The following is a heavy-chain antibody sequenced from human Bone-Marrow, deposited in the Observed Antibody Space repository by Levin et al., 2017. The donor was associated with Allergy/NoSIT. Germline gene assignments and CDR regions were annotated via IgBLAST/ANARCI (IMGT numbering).Heavy chain of an antibody. CDR2: ISSNGGST. CDR3: ARGARLRFLEWLPHYYDDGMDV. D-gene: IGHD3-3*01. CDR1: GFTFSSYA. Sequence: PGGSLRLSCAASGFTFSSYAMHWVRQAPGKGLEYVSAISSNGGSTYYANSVKGRFTISRDNSKNTLYLQMGSLRAEDMAVYYCARGARLRFLEWLPHYYDDGMDVWGQGTTVTVSS. V-gene: IGHV3-64*01. J-gene: IGHJ6*02.